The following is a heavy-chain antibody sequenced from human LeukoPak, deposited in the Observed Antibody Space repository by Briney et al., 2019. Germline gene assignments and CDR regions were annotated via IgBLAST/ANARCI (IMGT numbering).Heavy chain of an antibody. V-gene: IGHV4-39*01. J-gene: IGHJ5*02. Sequence: SETLSLTCAVSGGSISSNSYYWGWIRQPPGKGLEWIGSIYYSGSTYYNPSLKSRVTISVDTSKNQFSLKLSSVTAADTAVYYCARRRYGSGSYYTPWGQGTLVTVSS. CDR2: IYYSGST. CDR1: GGSISSNSYY. D-gene: IGHD3-10*01. CDR3: ARRRYGSGSYYTP.